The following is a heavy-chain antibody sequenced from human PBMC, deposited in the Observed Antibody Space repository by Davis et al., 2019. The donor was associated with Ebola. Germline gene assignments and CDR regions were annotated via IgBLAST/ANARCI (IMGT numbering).Heavy chain of an antibody. CDR1: GFTFSSYG. CDR3: AKDRGGRGPYYYGMDV. J-gene: IGHJ6*02. D-gene: IGHD3-10*01. V-gene: IGHV3-23*01. Sequence: GESLKISCAASGFTFSSYGMHWVRQAPGKGLEWVSAISGSGGSTYYADSVKGRFTISRDNSKNTLYLQMNSLRAEDTAVYYCAKDRGGRGPYYYGMDVWGQGTTVTVSS. CDR2: ISGSGGST.